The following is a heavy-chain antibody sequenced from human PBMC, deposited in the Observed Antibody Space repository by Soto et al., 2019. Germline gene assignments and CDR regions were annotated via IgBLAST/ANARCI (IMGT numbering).Heavy chain of an antibody. CDR3: ARAFGSTDY. J-gene: IGHJ4*02. V-gene: IGHV1-18*01. CDR1: GYTLSSYG. Sequence: QVQLVQSGAEVKKPGASVKVSGEASGYTLSSYGISWERQAPGQGFEWMGWISGYNSITRYAQKFQGRVTMTTDTSTSTAYMELRSLRSDDTAVYYCARAFGSTDYCGQGTLVTVSS. D-gene: IGHD6-13*01. CDR2: ISGYNSIT.